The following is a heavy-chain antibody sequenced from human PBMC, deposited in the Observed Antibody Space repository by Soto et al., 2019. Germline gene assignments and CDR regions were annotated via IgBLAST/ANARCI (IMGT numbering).Heavy chain of an antibody. Sequence: QVQLQESGPGLVKPSQTLSLTCAISGDSVSSNSAAWNWIRQSPSRSLEWLARTYYRSRWYNDYAVSVRSRTTVHPDTSKNQFSLQLTSVTPEDTAVYYCAGTTSHQWYYMDVWGKGTTVSVSS. CDR1: GDSVSSNSAA. CDR3: AGTTSHQWYYMDV. J-gene: IGHJ6*03. CDR2: TYYRSRWYN. D-gene: IGHD1-7*01. V-gene: IGHV6-1*01.